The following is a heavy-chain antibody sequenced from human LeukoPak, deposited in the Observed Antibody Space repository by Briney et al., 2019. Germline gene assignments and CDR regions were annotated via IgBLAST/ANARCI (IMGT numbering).Heavy chain of an antibody. CDR3: ARGDTTMVPGYFDY. CDR2: IYPADSDT. D-gene: IGHD5-18*01. CDR1: GYMFTHYW. V-gene: IGHV5-51*01. J-gene: IGHJ4*02. Sequence: GESLKISCKGSGYMFTHYWIAWVRQMPGKGLELMGIIYPADSDTRYSPSFQGQVTISADKSISTAYLQWSSLKASDTAMYYCARGDTTMVPGYFDYWGQGTLVTVSS.